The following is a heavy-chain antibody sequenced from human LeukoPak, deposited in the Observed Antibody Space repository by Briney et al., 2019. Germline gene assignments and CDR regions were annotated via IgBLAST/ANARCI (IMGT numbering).Heavy chain of an antibody. V-gene: IGHV4-34*01. CDR2: INHSGST. Sequence: SETLSLTCAVYGGSFSGYYWSWIRQPPGKGLECRVEINHSGSTNYKPSLKSRVNISVDTSKNQFSLKLSSVTAADTAVYYCARTPRYSSSSVYWGQGTLVTVPS. CDR3: ARTPRYSSSSVY. J-gene: IGHJ4*02. D-gene: IGHD6-6*01. CDR1: GGSFSGYY.